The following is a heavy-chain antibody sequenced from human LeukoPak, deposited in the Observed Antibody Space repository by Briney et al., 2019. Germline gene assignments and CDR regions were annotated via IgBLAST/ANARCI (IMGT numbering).Heavy chain of an antibody. J-gene: IGHJ4*02. CDR2: INTNTGNP. Sequence: ASVKVSCKASGYTFTGYAMNWVRQAPGQGLEWMGWINTNTGNPTYAQGFTGRFVFSLDTSVSTAYLQISSLKAEDTAVYYCAREACGDCYPEPDYWGQGTLVTVSS. CDR3: AREACGDCYPEPDY. V-gene: IGHV7-4-1*02. D-gene: IGHD2-21*02. CDR1: GYTFTGYA.